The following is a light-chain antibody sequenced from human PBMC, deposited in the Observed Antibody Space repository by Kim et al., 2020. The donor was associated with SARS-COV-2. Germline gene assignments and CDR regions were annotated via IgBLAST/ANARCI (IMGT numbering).Light chain of an antibody. CDR2: DVS. Sequence: QSALTQPASVSGSPGQSITISCTGTSSDVGGYNYVSWYQQRPGKAPKLMIYDVSNRPSGISNRFSGSKSGNTASLTISGLQAEDEADYYCSSYASSNALYVFGTGTQLTVL. V-gene: IGLV2-14*03. J-gene: IGLJ1*01. CDR3: SSYASSNALYV. CDR1: SSDVGGYNY.